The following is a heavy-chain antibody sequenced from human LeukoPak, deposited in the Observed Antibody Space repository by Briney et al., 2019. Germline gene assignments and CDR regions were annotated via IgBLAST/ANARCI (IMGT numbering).Heavy chain of an antibody. V-gene: IGHV1-2*02. CDR3: ARKMVRRCSGGSCYHDISHAFDI. CDR1: GYTFTGYY. Sequence: ASVKVSCKASGYTFTGYYMHWVRQAPGQGLEWMGWINPNSGGTNYAQKFQGRVTMTRDTSISTAYMELSRLRSDDTAVYYCARKMVRRCSGGSCYHDISHAFDIWGQGTMVTVSS. D-gene: IGHD2-15*01. J-gene: IGHJ3*02. CDR2: INPNSGGT.